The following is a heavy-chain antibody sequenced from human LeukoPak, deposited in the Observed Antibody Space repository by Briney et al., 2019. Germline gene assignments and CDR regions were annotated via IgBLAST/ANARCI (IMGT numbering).Heavy chain of an antibody. D-gene: IGHD3-10*01. CDR3: ARHLASGNYPNNYFDY. J-gene: IGHJ4*02. CDR1: GGSISSSSYY. CDR2: IYYTGST. V-gene: IGHV4-39*01. Sequence: TSETLSLTCTVSGGSISSSSYYWGWIRQPPGKGLEWIGTIYYTGSTYYNPSLKSRFTMSVDTSKNQFSLKLSSATAADTAVYYCARHLASGNYPNNYFDYWGQGTLVTVSS.